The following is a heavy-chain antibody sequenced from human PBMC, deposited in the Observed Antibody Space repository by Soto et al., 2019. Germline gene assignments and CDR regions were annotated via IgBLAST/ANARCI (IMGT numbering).Heavy chain of an antibody. CDR1: GYTFTGYY. Sequence: ASVKVSCKASGYTFTGYYMHWVRQAPGQGLEWMGWINPNSGGTNYAQKFQGRVTMTRDTSISTAYMEPSRLRSDDTAVYYCARVPNLSAPDAFDIWGQGTMVDVS. CDR2: INPNSGGT. V-gene: IGHV1-2*02. D-gene: IGHD3-3*02. CDR3: ARVPNLSAPDAFDI. J-gene: IGHJ3*02.